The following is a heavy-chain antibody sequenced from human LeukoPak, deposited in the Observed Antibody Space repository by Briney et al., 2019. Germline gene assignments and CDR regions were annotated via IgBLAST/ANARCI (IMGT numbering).Heavy chain of an antibody. CDR3: TSPARSSDPFDI. CDR2: VRNKANSYST. V-gene: IGHV3-72*01. Sequence: GGSLRLSCAGSGFTLSDHYMDWVRQPPGKGVEWVGRVRNKANSYSTEYAASVKARFTISRDDSQSSVSLQMNSLKTEDTAIYYCTSPARSSDPFDIWGPGTMVTISS. D-gene: IGHD2-2*01. J-gene: IGHJ3*02. CDR1: GFTLSDHY.